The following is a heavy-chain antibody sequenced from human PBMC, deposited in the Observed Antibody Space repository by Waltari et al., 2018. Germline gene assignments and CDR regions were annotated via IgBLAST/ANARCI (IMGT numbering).Heavy chain of an antibody. CDR2: VNPNSGAT. Sequence: QVQLVQSGAEVLRPGASVKVSCQASGYSFITYEINLVRQAAGQGLEWMGWVNPNSGATAYAQRFQGRITMTWDTSISTAYMELSNLRSDDTAVLYCARGRDVFANFDYNWFDPWGQGTLVTVSS. D-gene: IGHD3-3*01. CDR3: ARGRDVFANFDYNWFDP. J-gene: IGHJ5*02. CDR1: GYSFITYE. V-gene: IGHV1-8*02.